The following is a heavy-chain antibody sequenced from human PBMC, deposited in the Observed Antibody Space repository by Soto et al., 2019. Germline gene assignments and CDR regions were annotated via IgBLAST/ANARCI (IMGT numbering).Heavy chain of an antibody. V-gene: IGHV3-15*01. CDR2: IKSKADGGTT. CDR3: TTGTSSGYYEYYFDY. Sequence: EVQLVESGGGLVKPGGSLRLSCAASGFTLSNAWMSWVRQTPGKGLEWVGRIKSKADGGTTEYPAPVKGRFTISRDDSKNTLYLQMNSLKTEDTVVYYCTTGTSSGYYEYYFDYWGQGTLITLSS. D-gene: IGHD3-22*01. CDR1: GFTLSNAW. J-gene: IGHJ4*02.